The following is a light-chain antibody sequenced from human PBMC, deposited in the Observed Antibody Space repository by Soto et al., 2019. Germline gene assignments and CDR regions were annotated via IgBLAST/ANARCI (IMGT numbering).Light chain of an antibody. CDR1: SSDVGKYNL. CDR3: CAYAATYTYV. CDR2: QGY. V-gene: IGLV2-23*01. J-gene: IGLJ1*01. Sequence: QSALTQPASVSGSPGQSITISCTGTSSDVGKYNLVSWYQQHPGKAPKVMILQGYKRPSGVSNRFSGSKFGNTASLPISGLHAEDEAENDCCAYAATYTYVFGTGTKVTVL.